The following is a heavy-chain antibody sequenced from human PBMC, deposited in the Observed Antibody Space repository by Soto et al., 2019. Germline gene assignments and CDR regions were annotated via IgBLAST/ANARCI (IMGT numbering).Heavy chain of an antibody. Sequence: SGSLSLTCAVSGGSVDISPSVWVCVRQPPGRGLEFLVSGYYSAGTYYNPSLKSLVTVCVDTSKTEFSLRVRSVTVAETAMYYCVSVVEAATRHSDFDSWGQGIVVTVSS. D-gene: IGHD2-15*01. CDR1: GGSVDISPSV. CDR2: GYYSAGT. J-gene: IGHJ4*02. CDR3: VSVVEAATRHSDFDS. V-gene: IGHV4-39*01.